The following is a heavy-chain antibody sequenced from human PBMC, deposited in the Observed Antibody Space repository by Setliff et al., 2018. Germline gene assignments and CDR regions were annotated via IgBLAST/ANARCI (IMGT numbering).Heavy chain of an antibody. J-gene: IGHJ4*02. D-gene: IGHD3-22*01. CDR2: IYYSGST. V-gene: IGHV4-39*01. Sequence: SETLSLTCTVSGGSISSSSYYWGWIRQPPGKGLEWIGSIYYSGSTYYNPSPKSRVTISVDAPDNQFSVKLSSVTAADTAVYYCASLPYYDSSGYSPDFFDYWGQGTLVTVSS. CDR3: ASLPYYDSSGYSPDFFDY. CDR1: GGSISSSSYY.